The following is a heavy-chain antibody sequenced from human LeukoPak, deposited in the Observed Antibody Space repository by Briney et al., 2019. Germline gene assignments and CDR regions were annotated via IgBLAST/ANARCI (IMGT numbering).Heavy chain of an antibody. D-gene: IGHD6-19*01. CDR2: MNPVSGKT. CDR1: GYTLSSYD. V-gene: IGHV1-8*02. Sequence: ASVKVSCKASGYTLSSYDINWVRQATGQGLEWMGWMNPVSGKTAYAQKFQGRVTMTRNTSIRTAYLELSSLRSEDTAVYYCARRRYSSGPNYYHYMDVWGKGTTVTVSS. CDR3: ARRRYSSGPNYYHYMDV. J-gene: IGHJ6*03.